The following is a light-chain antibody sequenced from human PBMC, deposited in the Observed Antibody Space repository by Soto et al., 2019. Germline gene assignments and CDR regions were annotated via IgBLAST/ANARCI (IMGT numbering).Light chain of an antibody. V-gene: IGKV4-1*01. CDR1: QRGLYSSNNKNY. J-gene: IGKJ2*01. CDR3: QQYESTPPT. CDR2: WAS. Sequence: DIVMTQSPDSMAVSVGERATINCKSTQRGLYSSNNKNYLAWYQQRPGQPPKLLIYWASTRASGVPDRFSGSGSGTDFTLTITSLQAEDVAVYYCQQYESTPPTFGQGTKLEIK.